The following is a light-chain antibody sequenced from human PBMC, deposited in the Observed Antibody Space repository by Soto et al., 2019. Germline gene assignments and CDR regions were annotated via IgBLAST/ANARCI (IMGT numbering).Light chain of an antibody. CDR3: QQTYSSPWT. J-gene: IGKJ1*01. CDR1: QDIDQF. V-gene: IGKV1-39*01. Sequence: DIQMTQSPSSLSASVGDRVTITCQASQDIDQFLNWFQQKPGKAPKLLIYETSILQSGVPSRFSGSGSGAEFTLTITSLQPEDFATCSCQQTYSSPWTFGQGTKVDIK. CDR2: ETS.